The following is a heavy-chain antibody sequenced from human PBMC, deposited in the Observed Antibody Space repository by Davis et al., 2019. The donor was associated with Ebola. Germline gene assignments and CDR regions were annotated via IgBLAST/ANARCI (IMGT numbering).Heavy chain of an antibody. CDR3: ARGPSIAARPV. CDR2: INPNSAGT. CDR1: GYAFTAYY. D-gene: IGHD6-6*01. J-gene: IGHJ4*02. V-gene: IGHV1-2*06. Sequence: AVSVKVSCKASGYAFTAYYMHWVRQAPGQGLEWMGRINPNSAGTKFAQKFQGRVTMTRDASISTAYMELSRLTSDDTAVYYCARGPSIAARPVWGQGTLVTVSS.